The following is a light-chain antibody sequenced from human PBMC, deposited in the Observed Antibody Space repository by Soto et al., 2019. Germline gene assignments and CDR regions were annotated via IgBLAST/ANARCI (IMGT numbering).Light chain of an antibody. Sequence: QSALTQPASVPGSPGQSITISCTGTSXDVGSYNLVSWYQQHPGKAPKLMIYEGSKRPSGVSNRFSGSKSGNTASLTISGLQAEDEADYYCCSYAGSSSYVFGTGTKVTVL. CDR2: EGS. CDR3: CSYAGSSSYV. V-gene: IGLV2-23*01. J-gene: IGLJ1*01. CDR1: SXDVGSYNL.